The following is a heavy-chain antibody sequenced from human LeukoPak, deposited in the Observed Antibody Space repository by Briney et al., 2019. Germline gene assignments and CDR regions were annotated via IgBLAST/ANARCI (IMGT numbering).Heavy chain of an antibody. D-gene: IGHD3-16*02. J-gene: IGHJ4*02. CDR1: GYTFTGYY. Sequence: ASVKVSCKASGYTFTGYYMHWVRQAPGQGLEWMGWINPNSGGTNYAQKFQGRVTMTRDTSISTAYMELSRLRSDDTAVYYCARMSYYDYVWGSYRESKAFTYFDYWGQGTLVTVSS. CDR3: ARMSYYDYVWGSYRESKAFTYFDY. V-gene: IGHV1-2*02. CDR2: INPNSGGT.